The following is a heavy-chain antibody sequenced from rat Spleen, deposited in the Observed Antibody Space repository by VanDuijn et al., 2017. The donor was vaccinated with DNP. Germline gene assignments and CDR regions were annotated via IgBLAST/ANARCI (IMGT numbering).Heavy chain of an antibody. CDR2: ISTGGGNT. CDR3: ARLNYGPRGYFDF. J-gene: IGHJ1*01. D-gene: IGHD1-11*01. V-gene: IGHV5S11*01. Sequence: EVQLVESGGGLVQPGRSLKLSCAASGFTFSNYDMAWVRQAPTKGLEWVASISTGGGNTYYRDSVKGRFTISRDNAKSTLYLQMDSLRSEETATYYCARLNYGPRGYFDFWGPGTMVTVSS. CDR1: GFTFSNYD.